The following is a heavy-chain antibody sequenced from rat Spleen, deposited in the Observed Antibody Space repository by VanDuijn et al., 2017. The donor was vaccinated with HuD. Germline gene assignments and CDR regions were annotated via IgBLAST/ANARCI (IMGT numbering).Heavy chain of an antibody. CDR3: ARNRAYYGYNGYFDY. Sequence: QVQLKESGPGLVQPSQTLSLTCTVSGFSLTSYNVHWVRQPTGKGLEWMGIIWTGGSTDYNSALKSRLSISRDTSKSQVFLKMNSLQTEDTAIYFCARNRAYYGYNGYFDYWGQGVMVTVSS. CDR1: GFSLTSYN. D-gene: IGHD1-9*01. CDR2: IWTGGST. J-gene: IGHJ2*01. V-gene: IGHV2-30*01.